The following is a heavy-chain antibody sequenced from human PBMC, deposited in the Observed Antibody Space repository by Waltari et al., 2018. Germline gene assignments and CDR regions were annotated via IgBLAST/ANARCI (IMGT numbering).Heavy chain of an antibody. V-gene: IGHV5-51*01. CDR3: AALEPDDYDDSEGVFDP. J-gene: IGHJ5*02. CDR1: GYDFVSAW. D-gene: IGHD4-17*01. Sequence: EVQLVQSGAAVKRPGQSLTISCKTSGYDFVSAWIGWVRQVPGKGLDWMGIISPDESDVRYSPTFKGLVTISADKSLKTVFLQWKHLRASDSGLYYCAALEPDDYDDSEGVFDPWGQGTLVIVSS. CDR2: ISPDESDV.